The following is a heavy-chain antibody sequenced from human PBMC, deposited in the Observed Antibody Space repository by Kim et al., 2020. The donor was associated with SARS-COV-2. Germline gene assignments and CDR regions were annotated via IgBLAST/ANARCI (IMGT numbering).Heavy chain of an antibody. J-gene: IGHJ5*02. CDR3: VKGGWGSICDP. V-gene: IGHV3-23*01. CDR2: IDGSDGTT. Sequence: GGSLRLSCTTSGFTFTGYAMSWVRQAPGKGLEWVSSIDGSDGTTYFVDSLKGRFTISRDNSKNTLYLQMSTLRADDTAVYYCVKGGWGSICDPLGRGTLV. D-gene: IGHD2-21*01. CDR1: GFTFTGYA.